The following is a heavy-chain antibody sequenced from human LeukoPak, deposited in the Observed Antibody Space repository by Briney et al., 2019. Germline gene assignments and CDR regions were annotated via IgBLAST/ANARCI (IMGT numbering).Heavy chain of an antibody. CDR2: ITSDGSST. V-gene: IGHV3-74*01. J-gene: IGHJ4*02. CDR3: ARGPSGYHNT. CDR1: GFTFSSTW. Sequence: GGSLRLSCAASGFTFSSTWTNWVRQGPGKGLEWVSRITSDGSSTIYADSVKGRFTISRDNSKDTLYLQMNSLRAEDTAVYYCARGPSGYHNTGGQGTLVTVSS. D-gene: IGHD5-12*01.